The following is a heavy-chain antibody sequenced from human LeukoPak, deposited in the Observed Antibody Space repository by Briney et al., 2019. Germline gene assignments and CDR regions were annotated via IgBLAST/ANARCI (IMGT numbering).Heavy chain of an antibody. CDR1: GFTFSSHG. CDR3: ARDRIEIWLNAFDI. CDR2: ICYDGSNK. V-gene: IGHV3-33*01. D-gene: IGHD5-18*01. J-gene: IGHJ3*02. Sequence: GRSLRLSCAASGFTFSSHGMHWVRQAPGKGLEWVAVICYDGSNKYYADSVKGRFTISRDNSKNTLYLQMNSLRAEDTAVYYCARDRIEIWLNAFDIWGQGTMVTVSS.